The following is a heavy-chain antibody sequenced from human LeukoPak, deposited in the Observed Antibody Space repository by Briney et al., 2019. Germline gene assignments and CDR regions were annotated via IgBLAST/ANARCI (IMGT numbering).Heavy chain of an antibody. J-gene: IGHJ4*02. CDR1: GFTFSSYV. D-gene: IGHD3-10*01. CDR2: ISGPGGGT. CDR3: AVIDSTLVRFDF. Sequence: GGSLRLSCAASGFTFSSYVMGWVRQTPGKGLQWISAISGPGGGTYYADSMEGRFTISRDNSKNTLFLQMNSLRAEDTAKYYCAVIDSTLVRFDFWGRGTHVIVSS. V-gene: IGHV3-23*01.